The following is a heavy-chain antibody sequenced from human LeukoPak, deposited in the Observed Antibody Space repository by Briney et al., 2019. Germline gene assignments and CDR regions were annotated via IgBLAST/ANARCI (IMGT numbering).Heavy chain of an antibody. CDR1: GGTFSSYA. CDR3: ARVPPPGDYYYMDV. Sequence: SVKVSCKASGGTFSSYAISWVRQAPGQGLEWMGGIIPIFGTANYAQKFQGRVTITTDESTSTAYMEQSSLRSEDTAVYYCARVPPPGDYYYMDVWGKGTTVPVSS. CDR2: IIPIFGTA. D-gene: IGHD3-10*01. V-gene: IGHV1-69*05. J-gene: IGHJ6*03.